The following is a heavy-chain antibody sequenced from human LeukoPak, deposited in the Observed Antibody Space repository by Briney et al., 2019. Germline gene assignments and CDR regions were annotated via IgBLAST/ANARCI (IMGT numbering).Heavy chain of an antibody. D-gene: IGHD5-12*01. Sequence: ASVKVSCKASGYTFTSYGISWVRQAPGQGLEWMGWISAYNGNTNYAQKLQGRVTMTTDTSTSTAYMELRSLRSDDTAVYYCAGGRSGYDNYYYYGMDVWGKGTTVTVSS. J-gene: IGHJ6*04. CDR1: GYTFTSYG. CDR2: ISAYNGNT. V-gene: IGHV1-18*04. CDR3: AGGRSGYDNYYYYGMDV.